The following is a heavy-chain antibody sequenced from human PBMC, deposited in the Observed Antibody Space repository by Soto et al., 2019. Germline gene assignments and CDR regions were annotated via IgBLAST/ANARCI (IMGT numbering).Heavy chain of an antibody. CDR3: AKEGIAAAGTYYYYGMDV. V-gene: IGHV3-43*01. J-gene: IGHJ6*02. CDR2: ISWDGGST. CDR1: GFTFDDYT. D-gene: IGHD6-13*01. Sequence: GGSLRLSCAASGFTFDDYTMHWVRQAPGKGLEWVSLISWDGGSTYYADSVKGRFTISRDNSKNSLYLQMNSLRTEDTALYYCAKEGIAAAGTYYYYGMDVWGQGTTVTVSS.